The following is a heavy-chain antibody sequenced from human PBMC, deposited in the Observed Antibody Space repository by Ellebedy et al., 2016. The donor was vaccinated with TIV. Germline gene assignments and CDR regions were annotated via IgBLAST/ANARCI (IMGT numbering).Heavy chain of an antibody. D-gene: IGHD3-22*01. CDR1: GFTFSNYA. CDR2: IGGDGRNT. V-gene: IGHV3-23*01. J-gene: IGHJ4*02. Sequence: GESLKISCAASGFTFSNYAMSWVRQAPGKGLEWLSVIGGDGRNTYHADSVKGRFTLTRDNSKKTLYLEMNRLRTEDTAVYYCAKGSSSGFTYDRVGFEYWGQGTLVTVSS. CDR3: AKGSSSGFTYDRVGFEY.